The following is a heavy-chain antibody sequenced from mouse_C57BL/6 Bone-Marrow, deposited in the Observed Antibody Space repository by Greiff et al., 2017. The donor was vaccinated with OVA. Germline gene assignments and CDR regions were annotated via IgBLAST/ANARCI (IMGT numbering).Heavy chain of an antibody. CDR2: INPSNGGT. Sequence: QVQLQQPGTELVKPGASVKLSCKASGYTFTSYWMHWVKQRPGQGLEWIGNINPSNGGTNYNEKFKSTATLTVDKSSSTAYMQLSSLTSEDSAVYYCARPFYGSSYWYFDVWGTGTTVTVSS. CDR3: ARPFYGSSYWYFDV. V-gene: IGHV1-53*01. D-gene: IGHD1-1*01. J-gene: IGHJ1*03. CDR1: GYTFTSYW.